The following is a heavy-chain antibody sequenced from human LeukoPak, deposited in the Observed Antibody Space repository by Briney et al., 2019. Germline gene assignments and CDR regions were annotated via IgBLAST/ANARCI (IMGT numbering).Heavy chain of an antibody. CDR1: GGSISSYY. D-gene: IGHD6-13*01. J-gene: IGHJ3*02. CDR2: IYYSGST. V-gene: IGHV4-59*01. Sequence: SETLSLTCTVSGGSISSYYWSWIRQPPGKGLEWIGYIYYSGSTNYNPSLKSRVTISVDTSKNQFSLKLSSVTAADTAVYYCARDLAAAGSNDAFDIWGQGTMVTVSS. CDR3: ARDLAAAGSNDAFDI.